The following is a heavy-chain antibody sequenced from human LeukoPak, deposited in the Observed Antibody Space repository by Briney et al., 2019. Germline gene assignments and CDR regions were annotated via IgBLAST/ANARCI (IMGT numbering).Heavy chain of an antibody. V-gene: IGHV3-48*03. Sequence: GGSLRLSCAASGFTFSNYEMNWVRQAPGKGLEWVSYISSSGSTIYYADSVKGRFTISRDNAKNSLYLQMNSLRAEDTAVYYCARGPTVVTPSSWGQGTLVTVSS. CDR3: ARGPTVVTPSS. D-gene: IGHD4-23*01. CDR1: GFTFSNYE. J-gene: IGHJ5*02. CDR2: ISSSGSTI.